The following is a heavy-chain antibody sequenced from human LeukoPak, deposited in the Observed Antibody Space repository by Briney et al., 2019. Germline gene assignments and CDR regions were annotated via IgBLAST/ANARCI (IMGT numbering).Heavy chain of an antibody. Sequence: GGSLRLSCAASGFTFSSYGMHWVRQAPGKGLEWVAYIRYDGSHKYYADSVKGRFTISRDNSKNTLYLQMNSLRAEDTAVYYCARDFGSGSYYNPFDYWGQGTQVTVSS. CDR3: ARDFGSGSYYNPFDY. V-gene: IGHV3-30*02. D-gene: IGHD3-10*01. CDR1: GFTFSSYG. CDR2: IRYDGSHK. J-gene: IGHJ4*02.